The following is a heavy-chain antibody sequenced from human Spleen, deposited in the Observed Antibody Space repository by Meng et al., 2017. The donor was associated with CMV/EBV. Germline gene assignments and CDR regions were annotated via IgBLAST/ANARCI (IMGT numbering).Heavy chain of an antibody. CDR2: IIPIFGTA. CDR3: VGGTIFGVVIRSNYYGMDV. D-gene: IGHD3-3*01. CDR1: NYTFTSNA. V-gene: IGHV1-69*05. Sequence: SVKVSCKASNYTFTSNAISWVRQAPGQGLEWMGGIIPIFGTANYAQKFQGRVTITTDESTSTAYMELSSLRSEDTAVYYCVGGTIFGVVIRSNYYGMDVWGQGTTVTVSS. J-gene: IGHJ6*02.